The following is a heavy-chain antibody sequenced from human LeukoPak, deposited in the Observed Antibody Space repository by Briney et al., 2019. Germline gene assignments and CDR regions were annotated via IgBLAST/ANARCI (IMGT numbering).Heavy chain of an antibody. J-gene: IGHJ4*02. CDR2: INPNSDDT. V-gene: IGHV1-2*02. CDR1: GYTLTGYY. D-gene: IGHD5-12*01. Sequence: GASAKVSCKASGYTLTGYYMHWLRQAPGQGLEWMGWINPNSDDTNYAQKFQGRVTMTRDTSISTAYMELSRLTSDDTAVYYCAKNPYEYYFDYWGQGTLVTVSS. CDR3: AKNPYEYYFDY.